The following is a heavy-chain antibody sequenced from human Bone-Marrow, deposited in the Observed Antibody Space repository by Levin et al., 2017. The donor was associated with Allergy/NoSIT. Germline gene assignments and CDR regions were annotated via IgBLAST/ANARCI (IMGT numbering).Heavy chain of an antibody. CDR2: ITNKDNGNTA. Sequence: GGSLRLSCVASGFTFSEAWMNWVRQAPGRGLEWLGRITNKDNGNTAVYSASVKGRLTISRDDSKNSVFLQMNSLKSEDTAVYYCADLGRSHGLDVWGQGTTVTVSS. V-gene: IGHV3-72*01. D-gene: IGHD3-16*01. CDR3: ADLGRSHGLDV. J-gene: IGHJ6*02. CDR1: GFTFSEAW.